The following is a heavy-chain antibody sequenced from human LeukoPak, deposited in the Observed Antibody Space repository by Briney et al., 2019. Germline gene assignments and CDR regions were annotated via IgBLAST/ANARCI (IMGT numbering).Heavy chain of an antibody. V-gene: IGHV3-21*01. D-gene: IGHD2-8*01. J-gene: IGHJ4*02. Sequence: GGSLRLSCAASGFTFSSYSMNWVRQAPGKGLEWVSSISSSSSYTYYADSVKDRFTISRDNAKNSLYLQMNSLRAEDTAVYYCARGGYCTNGVCYQLIDYWGQGTLVTVSS. CDR2: ISSSSSYT. CDR3: ARGGYCTNGVCYQLIDY. CDR1: GFTFSSYS.